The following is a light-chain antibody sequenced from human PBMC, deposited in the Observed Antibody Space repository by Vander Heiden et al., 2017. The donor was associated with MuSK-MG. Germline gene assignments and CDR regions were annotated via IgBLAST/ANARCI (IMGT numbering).Light chain of an antibody. CDR1: QSVSSSY. J-gene: IGKJ2*01. Sequence: IVLTHSPGTLSLSPGERATLSCRASQSVSSSYLAWYQQKPGQAPRLLIYGASSRATGIPDRFSGSGSGTDFTLTISRLEPEDFAVYYCQQDGSSPRTFGQGTKLEIK. CDR3: QQDGSSPRT. V-gene: IGKV3-20*01. CDR2: GAS.